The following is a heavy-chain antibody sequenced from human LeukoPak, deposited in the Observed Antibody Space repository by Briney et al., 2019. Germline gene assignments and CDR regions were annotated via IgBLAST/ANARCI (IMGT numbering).Heavy chain of an antibody. D-gene: IGHD1-26*01. Sequence: GGSLRLSCTASGFTFGDYAMSWFRQAPGKGLEWVGFIRSKAYGGTTEYAASVKGRFTISRDDSKSIAYLQMNSLKTEDTAVYYCTRGRTRWELLPGYWGQGTLVTVSS. CDR2: IRSKAYGGTT. V-gene: IGHV3-49*03. J-gene: IGHJ4*02. CDR3: TRGRTRWELLPGY. CDR1: GFTFGDYA.